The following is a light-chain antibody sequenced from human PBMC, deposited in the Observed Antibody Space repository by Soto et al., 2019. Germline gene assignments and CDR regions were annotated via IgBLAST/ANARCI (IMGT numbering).Light chain of an antibody. CDR2: GAS. J-gene: IGKJ5*01. V-gene: IGKV3D-15*01. CDR1: QSVSSSY. Sequence: EIVLTQSPGTLSLSPGERVTLSCRASQSVSSSYLAWYQQKRGLAPRLLIYGASTRATGIPDRFSGSGSGTEFTLTISSLQSYDFAVSYSQQYNNWPRTFG. CDR3: QQYNNWPRT.